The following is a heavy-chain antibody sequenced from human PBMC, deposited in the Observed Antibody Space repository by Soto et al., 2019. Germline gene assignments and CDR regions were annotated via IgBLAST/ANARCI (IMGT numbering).Heavy chain of an antibody. CDR3: ARSADILTGYYTGPTAFFDY. D-gene: IGHD3-9*01. V-gene: IGHV1-3*01. Sequence: ASVKVSCKASGYTFTSYAMHWVRQAPGQRLEWMGWINAGNGNTKYSQKFQGRVTITRDTSASTAYMELSSLRSEDTAVYYCARSADILTGYYTGPTAFFDYWGQGTWSPSPQ. CDR1: GYTFTSYA. CDR2: INAGNGNT. J-gene: IGHJ4*02.